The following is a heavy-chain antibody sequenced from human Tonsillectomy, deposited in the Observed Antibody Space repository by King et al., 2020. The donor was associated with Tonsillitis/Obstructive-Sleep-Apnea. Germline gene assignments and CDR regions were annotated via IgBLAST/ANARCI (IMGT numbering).Heavy chain of an antibody. D-gene: IGHD3-3*01. Sequence: QLVQSGAEVKKPGASVKVSCKASGYTFTSYCMHWVRQAPGQGLEWMGIINPSGGSTSYAQKFQGRVTMTRDTSTSTVYMELSSLRSEDTAVYYCARDITIFGVVIYGMDVWGQGTTVTVSS. V-gene: IGHV1-46*01. J-gene: IGHJ6*02. CDR1: GYTFTSYC. CDR3: ARDITIFGVVIYGMDV. CDR2: INPSGGST.